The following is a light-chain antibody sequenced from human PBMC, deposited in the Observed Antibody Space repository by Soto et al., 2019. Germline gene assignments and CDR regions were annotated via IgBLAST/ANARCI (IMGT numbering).Light chain of an antibody. V-gene: IGKV3-15*01. Sequence: EIVMTQSPATLSVSPGQRATLSCRASQSVNINLAWYQQKPGQPPRLLIYSASARVTGVPARFSGSGYGTEFTLTINSLQSEDFAVYYCQQSYNWPRTFGQGTKVEIK. J-gene: IGKJ1*01. CDR3: QQSYNWPRT. CDR2: SAS. CDR1: QSVNIN.